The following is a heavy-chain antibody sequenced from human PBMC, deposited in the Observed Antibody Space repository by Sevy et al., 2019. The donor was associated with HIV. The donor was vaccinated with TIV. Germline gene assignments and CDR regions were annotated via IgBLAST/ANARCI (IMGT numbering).Heavy chain of an antibody. CDR1: GGSISSVNW. J-gene: IGHJ5*02. D-gene: IGHD3-16*01. CDR2: IYHSGSN. V-gene: IGHV4-4*02. CDR3: ARGGETPRGFDP. Sequence: SETLSLTCAVSGGSISSVNWWHWVRPPPGKGLGWIGKIYHSGSNNYNPSFKSRVTISIDNAKNQLSLQLSTVTAADTAVYYCARGGETPRGFDPWGQGSLVTVSS.